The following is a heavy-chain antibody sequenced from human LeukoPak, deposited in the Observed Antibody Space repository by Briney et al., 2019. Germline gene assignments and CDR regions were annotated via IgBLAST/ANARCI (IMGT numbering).Heavy chain of an antibody. J-gene: IGHJ4*02. CDR2: IYYSGST. CDR1: GGSISSYY. V-gene: IGHV4-59*08. CDR3: ASRDAGSYYTPFDY. Sequence: SETLSLTCTVSGGSISSYYWSWIRQPPGKGLEWIGYIYYSGSTNYNPSLKSRVTISVDTSKNQLSLKLSSVTAADTAVYYCASRDAGSYYTPFDYWGQGTLVTVSS. D-gene: IGHD3-10*01.